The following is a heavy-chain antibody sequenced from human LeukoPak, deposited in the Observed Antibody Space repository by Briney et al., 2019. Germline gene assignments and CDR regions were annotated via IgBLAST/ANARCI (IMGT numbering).Heavy chain of an antibody. V-gene: IGHV1-3*01. CDR3: ARVGESVGY. CDR1: GFTFTSYA. D-gene: IGHD3-16*01. Sequence: GGSLRLSCAASGFTFTSYAMHWVRQAPGQRLEWTGWINAGNGNTKYSQKFQGRVTITRDTSASTAYMELSSLRSEDTAVYYCARVGESVGYWGQGTLVTVSS. CDR2: INAGNGNT. J-gene: IGHJ4*02.